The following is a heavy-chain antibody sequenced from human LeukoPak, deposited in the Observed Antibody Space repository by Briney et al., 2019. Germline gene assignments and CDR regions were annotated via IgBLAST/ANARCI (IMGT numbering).Heavy chain of an antibody. D-gene: IGHD6-13*01. CDR3: TKYAGFSAAQYYFDY. CDR1: GFTFGDYG. J-gene: IGHJ4*02. Sequence: SLRLSCAASGFTFGDYGMHWVRQLPGKGLEWVSGISWNSGSIGYADSVKGRFTISRDNAKNTPYLQMDSLRAEDTALYYCTKYAGFSAAQYYFDYWGQGTLVTVSS. V-gene: IGHV3-9*01. CDR2: ISWNSGSI.